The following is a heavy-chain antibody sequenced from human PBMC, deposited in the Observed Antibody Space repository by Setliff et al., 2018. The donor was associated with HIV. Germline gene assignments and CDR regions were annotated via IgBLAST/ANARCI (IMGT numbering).Heavy chain of an antibody. Sequence: GASVKVSCAASGFTFSSYAMSWVRQAPGKGLEWVSAISGSGGSTYYADSVKGRFTISRDNSKNTLYLQMNSLRAEDTAVYYCAKDPGYNFWSGRSPFDYWCQGTLVTVSS. J-gene: IGHJ4*02. D-gene: IGHD3-3*01. CDR3: AKDPGYNFWSGRSPFDY. CDR1: GFTFSSYA. V-gene: IGHV3-23*01. CDR2: ISGSGGST.